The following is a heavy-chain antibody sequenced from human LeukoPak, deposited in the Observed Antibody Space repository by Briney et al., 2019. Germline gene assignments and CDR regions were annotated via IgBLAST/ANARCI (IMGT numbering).Heavy chain of an antibody. CDR2: IRSKANSYAT. CDR1: GFTFSGSA. V-gene: IGHV3-73*01. D-gene: IGHD4-23*01. Sequence: GGSLRLSCAASGFTFSGSAMHWVRQASGKGLEWVGRIRSKANSYATAYAASVKGRFTISRDDPKNTAYLQMNSLKTEDTAVCYCMTTVVIPFDYWGQGTLVTVSS. CDR3: MTTVVIPFDY. J-gene: IGHJ4*02.